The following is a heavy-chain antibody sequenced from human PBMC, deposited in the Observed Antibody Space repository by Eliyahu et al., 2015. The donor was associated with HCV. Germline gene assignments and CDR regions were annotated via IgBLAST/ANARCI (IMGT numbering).Heavy chain of an antibody. J-gene: IGHJ4*02. D-gene: IGHD2-15*01. Sequence: EVQLVESGGGLVQPGGSLRLSCAXSGFTVGSNYMXWVRQAPGKGLGWVSVIYSGGSTYYADSVKGRFTISRDNSKNTLYLQMNSLRAEDTAVYYCARGPSIPVGCSGGSCYLDYWGQGTLVTVSS. CDR3: ARGPSIPVGCSGGSCYLDY. V-gene: IGHV3-66*01. CDR2: IYSGGST. CDR1: GFTVGSNY.